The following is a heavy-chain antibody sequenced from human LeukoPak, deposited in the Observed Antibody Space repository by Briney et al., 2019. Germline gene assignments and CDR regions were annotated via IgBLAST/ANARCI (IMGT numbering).Heavy chain of an antibody. CDR1: GYTFTSYA. J-gene: IGHJ4*02. V-gene: IGHV1-69*04. CDR2: IIPILGIA. D-gene: IGHD3-10*01. Sequence: ASVKVSCKASGYTFTSYAMHWVRQAPGQGLEWMGRIIPILGIANYAQKFQGRVTITADKSTSTAYMELSSLRSEDTAVYYCATVLGELLLDNLFDYWGQGTLVTVSS. CDR3: ATVLGELLLDNLFDY.